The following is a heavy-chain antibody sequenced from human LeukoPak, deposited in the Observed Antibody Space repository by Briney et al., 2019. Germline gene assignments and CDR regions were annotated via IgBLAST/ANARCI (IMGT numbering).Heavy chain of an antibody. Sequence: PGGSLRLSCAASGFSFSSYGMHWLRQAPGKGLEWVAVISYDGSNKYYADSVKGRFTISRDNSKNTLYLQMNSLRAEDTAVYYCARDPYSSGHNFFDYWGQGTLVTVSS. D-gene: IGHD6-19*01. CDR2: ISYDGSNK. CDR3: ARDPYSSGHNFFDY. CDR1: GFSFSSYG. J-gene: IGHJ4*02. V-gene: IGHV3-30*19.